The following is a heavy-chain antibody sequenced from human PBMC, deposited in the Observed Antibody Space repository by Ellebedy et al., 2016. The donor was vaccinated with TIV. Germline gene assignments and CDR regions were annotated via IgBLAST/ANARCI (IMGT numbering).Heavy chain of an antibody. Sequence: ASVKVSXKASSYTFTSYGISWVRQAPGQGLEWMGWISAYNGNTNYAQKLQGRVTMTTDTSTSTAYMELRSLRSDDTAVYYCARALITMVRGVIEYYYYYMDVWGKGTTVTVSS. CDR1: SYTFTSYG. D-gene: IGHD3-10*01. CDR3: ARALITMVRGVIEYYYYYMDV. CDR2: ISAYNGNT. V-gene: IGHV1-18*01. J-gene: IGHJ6*03.